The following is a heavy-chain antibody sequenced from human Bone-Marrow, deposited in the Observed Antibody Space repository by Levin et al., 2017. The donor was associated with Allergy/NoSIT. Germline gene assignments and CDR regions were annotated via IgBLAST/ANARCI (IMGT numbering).Heavy chain of an antibody. Sequence: GGSLRLSCAASGFTFSSYAMHWVRQAPGKGLEWVAVISYDGSNKYYADSVKGRFTISRDNSKNTLYLQMNSLRAEDTAVYYCAREFERGYSGYDRPYWGQGTLVTVSS. J-gene: IGHJ4*02. CDR1: GFTFSSYA. V-gene: IGHV3-30-3*01. CDR2: ISYDGSNK. CDR3: AREFERGYSGYDRPY. D-gene: IGHD5-12*01.